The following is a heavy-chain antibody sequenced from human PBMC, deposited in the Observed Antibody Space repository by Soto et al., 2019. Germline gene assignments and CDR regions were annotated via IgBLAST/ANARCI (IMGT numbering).Heavy chain of an antibody. Sequence: QVQLVQSGAEVKKPGASVKVSCKTSGYTFSTYPISWVRQAPGQGLEWVGWISTYNGKTNYGQKFQGRVTITTDTSTSTAYMDLRTLRSDDTAVYYCARDRVEAALGTFDQWGQGTLVTFAS. CDR2: ISTYNGKT. CDR1: GYTFSTYP. D-gene: IGHD6-13*01. J-gene: IGHJ4*02. CDR3: ARDRVEAALGTFDQ. V-gene: IGHV1-18*01.